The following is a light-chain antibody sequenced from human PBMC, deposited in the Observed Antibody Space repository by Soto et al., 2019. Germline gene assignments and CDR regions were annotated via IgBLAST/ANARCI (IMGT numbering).Light chain of an antibody. CDR2: STN. V-gene: IGLV8-61*01. Sequence: QTVVTQEPPFSVSPGGTVTLTCGLSSGSVSTNYYPSWCQQTPGQAPRTLIYSTNTRSSGVPDRFSGSILGNKAALTITGAQADDESDYYCVLYMGSGTVVFGGGTKLTVL. CDR1: SGSVSTNYY. J-gene: IGLJ2*01. CDR3: VLYMGSGTVV.